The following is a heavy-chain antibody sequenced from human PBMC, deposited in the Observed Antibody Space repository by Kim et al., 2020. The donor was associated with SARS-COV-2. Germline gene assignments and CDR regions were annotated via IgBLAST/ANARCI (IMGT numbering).Heavy chain of an antibody. J-gene: IGHJ3*02. CDR1: GFTFSSYS. V-gene: IGHV3-21*01. D-gene: IGHD6-13*01. Sequence: GGSLRLSCAASGFTFSSYSMNWVRQAPGKGLEWVASISSSSSYIYYADSVKGRFTISRDNAKNSLYLQMNSLRAEDTAVYYCARLSGQQLVLDAFDIWGQGTMVTVSS. CDR2: ISSSSSYI. CDR3: ARLSGQQLVLDAFDI.